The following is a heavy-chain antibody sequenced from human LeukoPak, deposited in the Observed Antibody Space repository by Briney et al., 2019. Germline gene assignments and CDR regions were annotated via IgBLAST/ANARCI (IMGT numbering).Heavy chain of an antibody. J-gene: IGHJ4*02. CDR1: GFTFSTYW. Sequence: GGSLRLSCAASGFTFSTYWMSWVRQAPGKGLEWVANIKQDGSEKYYVDSVKGRFTISRDNAKNSLYLQMNSLRAEDTAVYYCARDRASDSIVVVITALGYFDYWGQGTLVTVSS. D-gene: IGHD3-22*01. CDR2: IKQDGSEK. V-gene: IGHV3-7*01. CDR3: ARDRASDSIVVVITALGYFDY.